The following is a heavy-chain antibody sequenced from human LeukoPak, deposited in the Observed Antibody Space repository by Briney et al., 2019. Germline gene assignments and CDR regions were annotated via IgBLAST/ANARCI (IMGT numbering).Heavy chain of an antibody. CDR1: GFTFSSYV. D-gene: IGHD1-1*01. CDR2: ISFDVSKK. Sequence: GGSLRLSCAGSGFTFSSYVVHWVRQAPGKGLEWVAVISFDVSKKYYGDSVKGRFTISRDDSKNTLYLQMDSLRPEDTAVYHCARDEGTGNMYYWGQGTLVTVSS. V-gene: IGHV3-30*03. J-gene: IGHJ4*02. CDR3: ARDEGTGNMYY.